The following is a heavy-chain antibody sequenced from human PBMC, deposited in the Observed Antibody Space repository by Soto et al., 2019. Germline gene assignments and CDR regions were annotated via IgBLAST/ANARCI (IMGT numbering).Heavy chain of an antibody. CDR1: GFSLSTSGVG. CDR3: ARTSVNWGSRGLVDY. V-gene: IGHV2-5*02. CDR2: LYWDDDK. J-gene: IGHJ4*02. Sequence: QITLKESGPTLVKPTQTLTLTCTFSGFSLSTSGVGVGWIRQPPGKALEWLAFLYWDDDKRYSPSLKSRLTITKHTPKTQVLLTMTNMDPVDTATYYCARTSVNWGSRGLVDYWGQGTLVTVAS. D-gene: IGHD7-27*01.